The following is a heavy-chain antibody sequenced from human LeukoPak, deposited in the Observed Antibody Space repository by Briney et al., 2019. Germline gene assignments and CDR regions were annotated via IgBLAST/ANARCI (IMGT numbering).Heavy chain of an antibody. D-gene: IGHD7-27*01. J-gene: IGHJ4*02. Sequence: SETLSLTCSVSGGSISSSSHYWGWIRQPPREGPGVVGGIYYSGRPYYNPALKSRGTISVDTSKNQVSLKLVPFTAADTAGYFWARKETGGLANWGKETLVTVS. CDR2: IYYSGRP. CDR3: ARKETGGLAN. V-gene: IGHV4-39*07. CDR1: GGSISSSSHY.